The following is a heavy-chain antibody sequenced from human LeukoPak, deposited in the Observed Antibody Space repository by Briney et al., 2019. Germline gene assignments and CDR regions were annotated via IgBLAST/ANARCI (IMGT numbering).Heavy chain of an antibody. V-gene: IGHV3-33*06. Sequence: GGSLRLSCAASGFTFSHYGMHWVRQAPGAGLEWVAVIWSDGSDKYYAKSVKGRFTISRDNSKNSLYLQMNSLRAEDTAVYYGAKDAQRGFDYSNSLQHWGQGALVTVSS. CDR2: IWSDGSDK. J-gene: IGHJ1*01. CDR3: AKDAQRGFDYSNSLQH. D-gene: IGHD4-11*01. CDR1: GFTFSHYG.